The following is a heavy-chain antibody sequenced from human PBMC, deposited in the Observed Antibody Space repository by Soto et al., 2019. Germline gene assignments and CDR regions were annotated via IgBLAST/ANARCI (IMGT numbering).Heavy chain of an antibody. CDR3: AKETDCGLY. J-gene: IGHJ4*02. Sequence: GGSLRLSCAASGFTFSSYSVNWVRQAPGKGLEWVSSISGSSNYIYNADSVKGRFTISRDNDKNSLYLQMNSLRAEDTAVYYCAKETDCGLYWGQGTLVTVSS. V-gene: IGHV3-21*04. D-gene: IGHD2-21*01. CDR2: ISGSSNYI. CDR1: GFTFSSYS.